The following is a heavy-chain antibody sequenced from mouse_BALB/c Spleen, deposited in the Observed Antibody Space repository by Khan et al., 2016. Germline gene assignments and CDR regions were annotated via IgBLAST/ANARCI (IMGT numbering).Heavy chain of an antibody. CDR2: ILPGRGRT. Sequence: QVQLQQSGAELMKPGASVKLSCKATGYTFSNYWIEWVKQRPGHGLEWIGSILPGRGRTNDIERFKGKATFTSDTSSNTAYMQLSSLTSEDSAVYYCARAWYSLDYWGQGTSVTVSS. CDR1: GYTFSNYW. V-gene: IGHV1-9*01. CDR3: ARAWYSLDY. J-gene: IGHJ4*01.